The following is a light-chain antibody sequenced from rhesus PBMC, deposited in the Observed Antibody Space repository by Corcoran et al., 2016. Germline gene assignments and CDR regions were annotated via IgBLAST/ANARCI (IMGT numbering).Light chain of an antibody. V-gene: IGLV10-114*01. CDR2: RNN. J-gene: IGLJ6*01. Sequence: QAGLTQPPSVSKALRQTVTLTCTGNSNNVACQGAAWLQQQQGHPPKLLSHRNNNRPSGISERFSASRSGNTASLTITGLQPEDEADYYCSAWDSSLNAHVFGSGTKLTVL. CDR3: SAWDSSLNAHV. CDR1: SNNVACQG.